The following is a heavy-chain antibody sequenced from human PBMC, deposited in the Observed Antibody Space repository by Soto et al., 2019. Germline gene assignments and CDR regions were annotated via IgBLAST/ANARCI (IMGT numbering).Heavy chain of an antibody. J-gene: IGHJ4*02. CDR3: VSQRTSVLTQAYFDY. CDR2: VYYRGRS. CDR1: GGSVSDSNYY. D-gene: IGHD2-8*01. V-gene: IGHV4-39*01. Sequence: ETLSLTCTVSGGSVSDSNYYWGWIRQSPGKGLEWIGSVYYRGRSYSKSSVKSRVTISVDTSKNQFSLNLNSVTASDTAVYFCVSQRTSVLTQAYFDYWGPGALVTVSS.